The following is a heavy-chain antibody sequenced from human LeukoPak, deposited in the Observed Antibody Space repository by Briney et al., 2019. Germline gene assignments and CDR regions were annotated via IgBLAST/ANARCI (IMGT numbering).Heavy chain of an antibody. CDR3: AKGLFMHDY. CDR2: IAGSGT. CDR1: GFTFSSYA. J-gene: IGHJ4*02. V-gene: IGHV3-23*01. D-gene: IGHD3-16*01. Sequence: LPGPSLRLSCAASGFTFSSYAMKWVRQAPGKGLEWVSTIAGSGTYYADSAKGRFTISRDNSKNTLYLQINSLRAEDTAVYYCAKGLFMHDYWGQGTLVTGSS.